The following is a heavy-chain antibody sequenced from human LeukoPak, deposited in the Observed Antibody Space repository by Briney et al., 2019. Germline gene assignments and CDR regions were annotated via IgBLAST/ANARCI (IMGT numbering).Heavy chain of an antibody. CDR3: ARAINYSSSSGVDY. J-gene: IGHJ4*02. CDR2: INHSGST. CDR1: GGSFSGYY. D-gene: IGHD6-6*01. V-gene: IGHV4-34*01. Sequence: SETLSLTCAVYGGSFSGYYWSWIRQPPGKGLEWIGEINHSGSTNYNPSLKSRVTISVDTSKNQFSLKLSSVTAADTAVYYCARAINYSSSSGVDYWGQGTLVTVS.